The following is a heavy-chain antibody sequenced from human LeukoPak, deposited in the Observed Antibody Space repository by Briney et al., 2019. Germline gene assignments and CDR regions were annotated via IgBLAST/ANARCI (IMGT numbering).Heavy chain of an antibody. J-gene: IGHJ4*02. CDR3: AKDSAFGGEDS. CDR2: IHNGGGTT. D-gene: IGHD3-16*01. CDR1: GFTFSSYT. Sequence: GGSLRLSCAASGFTFSSYTINWVRPAPGKGLERVSAIHNGGGTTSYADSVQGRFTISRDNSKNTLFLQMNSLRAEDTAVYYCAKDSAFGGEDSWGQGTLVTVSS. V-gene: IGHV3-23*01.